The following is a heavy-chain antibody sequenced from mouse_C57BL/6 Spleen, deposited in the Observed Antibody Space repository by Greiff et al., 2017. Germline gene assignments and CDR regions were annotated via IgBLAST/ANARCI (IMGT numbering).Heavy chain of an antibody. CDR1: GFTFSSYA. CDR2: ISDGGSYT. V-gene: IGHV5-4*01. Sequence: EVQGVESGGGLVKPGGSLKLSCAASGFTFSSYAMSWVRQTPEKRLEWVATISDGGSYTYYPDNVKGRFTISRDNAKNNLYLQMSHLKSEDTAMYYCARDNSNYVRYFDYWGQGTTLTVSS. CDR3: ARDNSNYVRYFDY. J-gene: IGHJ2*01. D-gene: IGHD2-5*01.